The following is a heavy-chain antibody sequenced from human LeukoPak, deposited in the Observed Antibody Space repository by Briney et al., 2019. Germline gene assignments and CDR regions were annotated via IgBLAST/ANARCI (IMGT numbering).Heavy chain of an antibody. V-gene: IGHV1-69*13. CDR2: IIPIFGTA. CDR3: ARGGYCSSTSCRDHLHYYYYMDV. D-gene: IGHD2-2*01. CDR1: GGTISSYA. Sequence: SVKVSCKASGGTISSYAISWVRQAPGQGLEWMGGIIPIFGTANCAQKFQGRVTITADESTSTAYMELSRLRSDDTAVYYCARGGYCSSTSCRDHLHYYYYMDVWGKGTTVTVSS. J-gene: IGHJ6*03.